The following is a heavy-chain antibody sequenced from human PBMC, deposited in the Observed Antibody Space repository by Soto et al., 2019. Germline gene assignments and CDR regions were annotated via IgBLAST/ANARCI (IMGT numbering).Heavy chain of an antibody. CDR1: GYTFTSYA. V-gene: IGHV1-3*01. Sequence: ASVKVSCKASGYTFTSYAMHWVRQAPGQSLEWMGWINAGNGNTKYSQKFQGRVTITRDASASTAYMELSSLRSEDTAVYYCARDRYCSGGSCYNWFDPWGQGTLVTVSS. CDR3: ARDRYCSGGSCYNWFDP. CDR2: INAGNGNT. D-gene: IGHD2-15*01. J-gene: IGHJ5*02.